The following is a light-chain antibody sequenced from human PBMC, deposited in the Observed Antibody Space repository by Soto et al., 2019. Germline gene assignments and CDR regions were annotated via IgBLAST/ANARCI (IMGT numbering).Light chain of an antibody. CDR1: QSVSSSY. CDR2: GTS. Sequence: TQSPGTLSLSPGERATLSCRASQSVSSSYLAWYQQKPGQAPRLLIYGTSSRATAIPDRFSGSGSGTDFTLTISRLEPEDFAVYYCQQYGSSSWTFGQGTKVDIK. J-gene: IGKJ1*01. CDR3: QQYGSSSWT. V-gene: IGKV3-20*01.